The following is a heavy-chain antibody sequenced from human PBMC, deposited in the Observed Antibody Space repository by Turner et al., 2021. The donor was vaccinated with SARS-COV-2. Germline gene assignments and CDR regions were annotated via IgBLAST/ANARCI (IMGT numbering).Heavy chain of an antibody. J-gene: IGHJ4*02. CDR2: ISGSGGSK. V-gene: IGHV3-23*01. CDR3: AKADRIMIVVVITLFDY. CDR1: CFTFSSYA. D-gene: IGHD3-22*01. Sequence: EVQLLESGGGLVQPGGSLILSCSASCFTFSSYAMSWVRQAPGKGLEWVSAISGSGGSKDYADSVKGRFTISRDNSKNTLYLKMNSLRAEDTAVYYCAKADRIMIVVVITLFDYWGQGTLVTVSS.